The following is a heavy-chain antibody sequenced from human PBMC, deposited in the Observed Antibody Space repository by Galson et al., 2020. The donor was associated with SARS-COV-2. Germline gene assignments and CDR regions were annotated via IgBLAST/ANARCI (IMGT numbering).Heavy chain of an antibody. CDR1: GGSFSGYY. J-gene: IGHJ5*02. V-gene: IGHV4-34*01. CDR2: INHGGNT. D-gene: IGHD3-10*01. Sequence: PETLSLTCAVYGGSFSGYYWSWIRQPPGKGLEWIGEINHGGNTSYNPSLKSRVTISVDTSKNQFSLRLTSVTAADTAVYYCARGSGGYFASGSYYRWFDPWGQGTLVTVSS. CDR3: ARGSGGYFASGSYYRWFDP.